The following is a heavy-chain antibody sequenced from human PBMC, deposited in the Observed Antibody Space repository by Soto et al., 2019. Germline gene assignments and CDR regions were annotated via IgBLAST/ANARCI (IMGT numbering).Heavy chain of an antibody. CDR1: GGSISSGDYY. CDR2: IYYSGST. J-gene: IGHJ4*02. Sequence: SETLSLTCTVSGGSISSGDYYWSWIRQPPGKGLEWIGYIYYSGSTYYNPSLKSRVTISVDTSKNQFSLKLSSVTAADTAVYYCARASIHYDSSGYYFPYYFDYWGQGTLVTVSS. D-gene: IGHD3-22*01. V-gene: IGHV4-30-4*01. CDR3: ARASIHYDSSGYYFPYYFDY.